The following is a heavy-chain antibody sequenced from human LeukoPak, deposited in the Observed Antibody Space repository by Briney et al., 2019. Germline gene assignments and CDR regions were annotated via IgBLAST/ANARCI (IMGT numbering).Heavy chain of an antibody. V-gene: IGHV3-7*01. Sequence: PGGSLRLSCAASGFTFSSYWMSWVRQAPGKGLEWVANIKQDGSEKYYVDSVKGRFTISRDNAKNSLYLQMNSLRAEDTAVYYCAREGGLYSGSYYEPPHFDYWGQGTLVTVSS. CDR3: AREGGLYSGSYYEPPHFDY. D-gene: IGHD1-26*01. CDR1: GFTFSSYW. CDR2: IKQDGSEK. J-gene: IGHJ4*02.